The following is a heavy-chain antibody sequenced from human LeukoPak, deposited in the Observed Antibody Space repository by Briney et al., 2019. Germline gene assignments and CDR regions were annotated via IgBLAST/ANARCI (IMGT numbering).Heavy chain of an antibody. V-gene: IGHV3-23*01. CDR1: GFTFSSYA. CDR2: ISGSGGST. J-gene: IGHJ5*02. CDR3: ARLYSGYYSNWFDP. Sequence: GGSLRLSCAASGFTFSSYAMSWVRQAPGKGLEWVSAISGSGGSTYYADSVKGRFTISRDNAKNSLYLQMNSLRAEDTAVYYCARLYSGYYSNWFDPWGQGTLATVSS. D-gene: IGHD3-22*01.